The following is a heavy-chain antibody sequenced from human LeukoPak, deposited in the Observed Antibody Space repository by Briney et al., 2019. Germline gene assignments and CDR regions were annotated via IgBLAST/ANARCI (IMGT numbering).Heavy chain of an antibody. CDR1: GFTFSSYA. CDR2: ITGSGIST. CDR3: ARDDVAYCGSDCYWGAY. J-gene: IGHJ4*02. V-gene: IGHV3-23*01. D-gene: IGHD2-21*02. Sequence: GGSLRLSCAASGFTFSSYAMTWVRQAPGKGLEWVSAITGSGISTYYADSVKGRFTISRDNSKNTLYLQMNSLRAEDTAVYYCARDDVAYCGSDCYWGAYWGQGTLVTVSS.